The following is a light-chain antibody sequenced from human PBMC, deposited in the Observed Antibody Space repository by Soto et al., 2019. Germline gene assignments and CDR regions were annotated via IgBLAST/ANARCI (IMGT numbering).Light chain of an antibody. Sequence: QSVLTQPASVSGSPGQSITISCTGTSSDVGGYNYVSWYQQHPGKDPKLMIYDVSNRPSGVSNRFSGAKSGNTASLTISGLQAEDEADYYCSSYTSSSTDVVFGGGTKLTVL. J-gene: IGLJ2*01. CDR3: SSYTSSSTDVV. CDR1: SSDVGGYNY. V-gene: IGLV2-14*01. CDR2: DVS.